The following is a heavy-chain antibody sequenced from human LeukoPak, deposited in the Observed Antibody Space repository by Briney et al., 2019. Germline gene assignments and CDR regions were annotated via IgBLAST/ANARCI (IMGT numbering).Heavy chain of an antibody. D-gene: IGHD5-12*01. J-gene: IGHJ4*02. CDR1: AYTFTDYY. CDR2: INPNSGGT. V-gene: IGHV1-2*02. Sequence: ASVKVPCKASAYTFTDYYMHWVLQAPGQGLEWMGWINPNSGGTNYVQTVQGRVSMTRGRSISQAFLELSSLKSADTAVYYCARGGGYDSYFDYWGQGTLVTVSS. CDR3: ARGGGYDSYFDY.